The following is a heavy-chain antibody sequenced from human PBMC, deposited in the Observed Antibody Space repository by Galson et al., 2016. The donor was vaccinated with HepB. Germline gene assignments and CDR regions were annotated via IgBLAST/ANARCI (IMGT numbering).Heavy chain of an antibody. D-gene: IGHD3-22*01. CDR1: GGTVSNYR. Sequence: SLRLSCAVSGGTVSNYRISWVRQAPGKGLEWLANIKGDGSEKNYVDSVKGRFDISRDNAKNSLSLQMNGLRTEDTALYYCTGSTGWLPEHWGQGGLVTVSS. CDR2: IKGDGSEK. V-gene: IGHV3-7*03. J-gene: IGHJ4*02. CDR3: TGSTGWLPEH.